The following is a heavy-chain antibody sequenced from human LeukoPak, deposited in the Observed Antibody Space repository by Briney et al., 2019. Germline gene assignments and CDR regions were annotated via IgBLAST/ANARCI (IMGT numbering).Heavy chain of an antibody. J-gene: IGHJ4*02. V-gene: IGHV1-24*01. CDR1: GYTLTELS. Sequence: GASAKVSCKVSGYTLTELSMHWVRQAPAKGLEWMGGFDTEDGEKIYAQKFQGRVTMTEDTSTDTAYMELSSLRSEDTAVYYCATATMYYYDSSGSVYWGQGTLVTVSS. CDR2: FDTEDGEK. D-gene: IGHD3-22*01. CDR3: ATATMYYYDSSGSVY.